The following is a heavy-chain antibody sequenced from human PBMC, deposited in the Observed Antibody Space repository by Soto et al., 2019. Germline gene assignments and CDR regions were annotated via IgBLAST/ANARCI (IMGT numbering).Heavy chain of an antibody. CDR1: GFNFDDDA. J-gene: IGHJ6*02. CDR2: INWNSGSI. Sequence: EERLVESGGGLVQPGRSLRLSCAASGFNFDDDAMHWVRQAPGKGLEWVSGINWNSGSIGYADSVKGRFTISRDNAKTSLYLQMNSLRAEDTALYYCAKDRGSGSYAANYYYYGTDVWGQGTTVTVSS. V-gene: IGHV3-9*01. D-gene: IGHD3-10*01. CDR3: AKDRGSGSYAANYYYYGTDV.